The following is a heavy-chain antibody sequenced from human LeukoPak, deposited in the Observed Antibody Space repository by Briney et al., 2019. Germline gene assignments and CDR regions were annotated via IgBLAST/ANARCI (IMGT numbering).Heavy chain of an antibody. D-gene: IGHD3-22*01. CDR1: GASFNSDDQY. J-gene: IGHJ4*02. V-gene: IGHV4-31*03. Sequence: SETLSLTCTVSGASFNSDDQYWNWIRQSPGKGLEWIGSIHPSGMLYNNPSLESRVTMSRDTSKNQFSLNLNSVTAADTAVYFCSRGLDSRKLGYWGQGTMVTVSS. CDR2: IHPSGML. CDR3: SRGLDSRKLGY.